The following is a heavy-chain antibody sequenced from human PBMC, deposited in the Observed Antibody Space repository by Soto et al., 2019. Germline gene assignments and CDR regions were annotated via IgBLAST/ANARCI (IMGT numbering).Heavy chain of an antibody. D-gene: IGHD1-7*01. V-gene: IGHV1-18*01. CDR2: ISAYNGNT. J-gene: IGHJ2*01. CDR1: GYTFTSYG. CDR3: AGVSRYIWNYGLYFDL. Sequence: QVQLVQSGAEVKKPGASVKVSCKASGYTFTSYGISWVRQAPGQGLEWMGWISAYNGNTNYAQKLQGRVIVTTDNSTSRAYIELRSLRSDDTAVYYCAGVSRYIWNYGLYFDLWGRGTLVTVSS.